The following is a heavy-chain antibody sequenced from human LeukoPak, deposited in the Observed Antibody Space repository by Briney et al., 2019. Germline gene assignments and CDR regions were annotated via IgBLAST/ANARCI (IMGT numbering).Heavy chain of an antibody. Sequence: GGSLRLSCAASGFTFTNYNMNWVRQAPGKGLEWISYISGGSGTIYYADSVRGRFTVSRDNAKDSLWLQMNNLRVEDTAVYYCASRYGDWLARWGPGTLVTVSS. D-gene: IGHD4/OR15-4a*01. CDR2: ISGGSGTI. J-gene: IGHJ5*02. CDR3: ASRYGDWLAR. V-gene: IGHV3-48*01. CDR1: GFTFTNYN.